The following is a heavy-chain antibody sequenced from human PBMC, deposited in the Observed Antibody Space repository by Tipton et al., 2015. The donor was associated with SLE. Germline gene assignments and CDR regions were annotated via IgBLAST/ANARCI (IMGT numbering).Heavy chain of an antibody. V-gene: IGHV4-39*07. CDR3: ARQWGSLDY. Sequence: TLSLTCTVSGGSIGSNSYHWGWIRQPPGKGLEWIGSIFYRGRTYRNPSLKSRVTIALDTSKNQFSLTLSSVTAADTAVYYCARQWGSLDYWGQGTLVTVSS. CDR2: IFYRGRT. CDR1: GGSIGSNSYH. D-gene: IGHD1-26*01. J-gene: IGHJ4*02.